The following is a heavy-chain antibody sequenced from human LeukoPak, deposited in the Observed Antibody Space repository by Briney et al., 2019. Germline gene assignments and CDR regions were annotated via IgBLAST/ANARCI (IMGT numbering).Heavy chain of an antibody. CDR2: VNSDGSWT. D-gene: IGHD2-2*01. CDR1: GNYW. CDR3: VSFYETN. Sequence: GGSLRLSCAASGNYWMHWIRQAPGKGLVWVSHVNSDGSWTSHADSVKGRFTISKDNAKNTVYLQMNNLRTEDTAVYYCVSFYETNWGRGTLVTVSS. J-gene: IGHJ4*02. V-gene: IGHV3-74*01.